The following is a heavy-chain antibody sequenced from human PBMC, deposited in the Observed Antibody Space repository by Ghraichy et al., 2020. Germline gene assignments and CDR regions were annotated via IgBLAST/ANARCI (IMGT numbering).Heavy chain of an antibody. V-gene: IGHV3-11*06. D-gene: IGHD4-23*01. Sequence: SCAASGFAFSDYSMSWFRQAPGKGLEWVSYISSSNSYTNYADSVQGRFTISRDNAKNSLYLQMNSLRVEDTAVYYCARKIGGNWFDPWGQGTLVTVSS. CDR3: ARKIGGNWFDP. J-gene: IGHJ5*02. CDR2: ISSSNSYT. CDR1: GFAFSDYS.